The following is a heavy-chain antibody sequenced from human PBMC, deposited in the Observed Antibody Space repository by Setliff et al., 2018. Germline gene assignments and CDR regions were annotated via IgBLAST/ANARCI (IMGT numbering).Heavy chain of an antibody. D-gene: IGHD7-27*01. Sequence: GESLKISCKGSGYSFTRYWIGWVRQMPGKGLEWMGIIYPSDSDTRYSPSFQGQVNISADKSNSTAYLQWSSLKASDTAMYYCARRQGANWGSYNYYGMDVWGQGTTVTVSS. CDR1: GYSFTRYW. CDR2: IYPSDSDT. CDR3: ARRQGANWGSYNYYGMDV. J-gene: IGHJ6*02. V-gene: IGHV5-51*01.